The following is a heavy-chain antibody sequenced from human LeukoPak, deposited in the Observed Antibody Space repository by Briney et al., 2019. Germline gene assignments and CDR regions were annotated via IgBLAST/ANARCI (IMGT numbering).Heavy chain of an antibody. D-gene: IGHD3-22*01. J-gene: IGHJ4*02. Sequence: SRTLSLTCAVSGGSISSGGYSWTWIRQPPGKGLEWIGYIYHSGSAYYNPSLKSRVSISVDRSKNQFSLSLTSVTAADTAVYFCASGNYYDSSGYCSNWGQGTLVTVSS. CDR2: IYHSGSA. CDR3: ASGNYYDSSGYCSN. V-gene: IGHV4-30-2*01. CDR1: GGSISSGGYS.